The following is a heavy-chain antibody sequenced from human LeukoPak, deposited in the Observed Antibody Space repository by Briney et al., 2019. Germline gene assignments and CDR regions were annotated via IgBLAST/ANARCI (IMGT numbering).Heavy chain of an antibody. CDR1: GYTFTGHY. V-gene: IGHV1-2*02. J-gene: IGHJ6*02. CDR3: ARVSSDYYGMDV. CDR2: MNTNSGGT. Sequence: ASVKVSCKASGYTFTGHYMHWVRQAPGHGLEWMGWMNTNSGGTKFAQRFQGRVTMTRDTSISTAYMELSRLTSDDTAVYYCARVSSDYYGMDVWGQGTTVTVSS.